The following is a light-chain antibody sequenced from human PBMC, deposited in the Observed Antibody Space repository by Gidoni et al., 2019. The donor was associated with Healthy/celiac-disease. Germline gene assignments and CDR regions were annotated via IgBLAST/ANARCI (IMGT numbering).Light chain of an antibody. J-gene: IGKJ1*01. CDR2: KAS. CDR3: QQYNSYAWT. V-gene: IGKV1-5*03. Sequence: DIQMTQSPSTLSASVGDRVTITCRASQSISSWLAWYQQKPGKAPKLLTYKASSLESGVPSRFSGSGSGTEFTLTISSLQPDDFATYYCQQYNSYAWTCGQXTKVEIK. CDR1: QSISSW.